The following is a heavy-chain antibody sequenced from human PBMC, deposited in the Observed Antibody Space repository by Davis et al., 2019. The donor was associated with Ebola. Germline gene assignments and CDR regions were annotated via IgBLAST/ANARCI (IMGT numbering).Heavy chain of an antibody. V-gene: IGHV4-34*01. Sequence: SETLSLTCAVYGGSFSGYYWSWIRQPPGKGLEWIGEINHSGSTTYTPSLKSRVTISVDTSKNQFSLKLSSVTAADTAVYYCARGRRVYYGSGSYRHHYYYGMDVWGQGTTVTVSS. CDR1: GGSFSGYY. D-gene: IGHD3-10*01. CDR2: INHSGST. CDR3: ARGRRVYYGSGSYRHHYYYGMDV. J-gene: IGHJ6*02.